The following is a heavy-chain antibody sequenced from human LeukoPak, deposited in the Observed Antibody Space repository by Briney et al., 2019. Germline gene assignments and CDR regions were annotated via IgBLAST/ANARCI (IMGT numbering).Heavy chain of an antibody. CDR1: GYSLTDYY. CDR2: INPNSGGT. J-gene: IGHJ4*02. D-gene: IGHD3-16*01. V-gene: IGHV1-2*02. Sequence: ASVTVSCKDSGYSLTDYYMHWVRQAPGKGLEWMGWINPNSGGTNYAQKFQGRVTMTRDTSINTAYLELSMLRSEDTAVFFCAREAARTLYFDYWGQGTLVTVSS. CDR3: AREAARTLYFDY.